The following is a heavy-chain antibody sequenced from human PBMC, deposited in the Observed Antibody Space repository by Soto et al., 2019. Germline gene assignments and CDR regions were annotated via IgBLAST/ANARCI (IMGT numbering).Heavy chain of an antibody. CDR2: INPSGGST. CDR3: ARERSIAAAAENWFDP. V-gene: IGHV1-46*03. J-gene: IGHJ5*02. Sequence: QVQLVQSGAEVKKPGASVKVSCKASGYTFTSYYMHWVRQAPGQGLEWMGIINPSGGSTSYAQKFKGGVTMTRDTSTSTVYMELSSLRSEDTAVYYCARERSIAAAAENWFDPWGQGTLVTVSS. CDR1: GYTFTSYY. D-gene: IGHD6-13*01.